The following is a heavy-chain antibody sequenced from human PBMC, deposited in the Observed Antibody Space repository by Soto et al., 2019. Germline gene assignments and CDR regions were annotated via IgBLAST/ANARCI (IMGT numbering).Heavy chain of an antibody. J-gene: IGHJ1*01. CDR2: ISGSDGST. Sequence: EVQLLESGGGLVQPGGSLRLSCAASGFTFSTNAMSWVRQARGKGLEWVSGISGSDGSTYYADSVKGRFSISRDNSKNTLYLQMNSLRAEDTAVYYCAKLSSGSGEYFQDWGQGTLVTVSS. D-gene: IGHD6-19*01. V-gene: IGHV3-23*01. CDR3: AKLSSGSGEYFQD. CDR1: GFTFSTNA.